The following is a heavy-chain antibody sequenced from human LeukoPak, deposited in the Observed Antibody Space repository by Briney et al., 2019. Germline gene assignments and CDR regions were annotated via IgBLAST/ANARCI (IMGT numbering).Heavy chain of an antibody. CDR3: ARHASGDSTPVDY. D-gene: IGHD7-27*01. CDR2: IYYSGST. Sequence: LETLSLTCTVSGGSISSSSYYWGWIRPPPGKGLGGVGSIYYSGSTYYNPSLKSRVTISVDTSKNQFSLKLSSVTAADTAVYYCARHASGDSTPVDYWGQGTLVTVSS. V-gene: IGHV4-39*01. CDR1: GGSISSSSYY. J-gene: IGHJ4*02.